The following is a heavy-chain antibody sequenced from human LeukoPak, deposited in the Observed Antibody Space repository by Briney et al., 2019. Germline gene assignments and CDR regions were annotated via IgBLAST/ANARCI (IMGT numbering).Heavy chain of an antibody. V-gene: IGHV3-21*01. CDR1: GFTFSSYS. D-gene: IGHD4-17*01. CDR3: ARDLGDYVPLVDY. CDR2: ISSSSSYI. J-gene: IGHJ4*02. Sequence: GGSLRLSCAASGFTFSSYSMKWVRQAPGKGLEWVSSISSSSSYIYYADSVKGRFTISRDNAKNSMYLQMNSLRAEDTAVYYCARDLGDYVPLVDYWGQGTLVTVSS.